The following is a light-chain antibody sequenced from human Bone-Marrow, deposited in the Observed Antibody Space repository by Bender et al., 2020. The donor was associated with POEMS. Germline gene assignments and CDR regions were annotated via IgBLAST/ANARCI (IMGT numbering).Light chain of an antibody. J-gene: IGLJ3*02. CDR2: DVN. V-gene: IGLV1-40*01. CDR1: SSNTGSGYD. CDR3: CSYAGYYTV. Sequence: QSVLTQPPSVSGAPGQRVTISCTGSSSNTGSGYDINWYQQHPGKAPKLMIYDVNERPSGVPDRFSGSKSGNTASLTISGLQAEDEADYYCCSYAGYYTVFGGGTELTVL.